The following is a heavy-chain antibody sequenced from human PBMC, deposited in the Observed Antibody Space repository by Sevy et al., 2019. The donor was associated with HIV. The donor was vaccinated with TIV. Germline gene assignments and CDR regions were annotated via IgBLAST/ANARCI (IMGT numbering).Heavy chain of an antibody. CDR1: GFTFSNYW. J-gene: IGHJ4*02. D-gene: IGHD5-18*01. V-gene: IGHV3-74*01. CDR2: IKTDGSSR. Sequence: GGSLRLSCAASGFTFSNYWMHWVRQAPGKGLVWVSRIKTDGSSRDSADSVKGRFTISRDNAKHSLYLQMNSLRAEDTAVYYCVREGLGGFSYSLDCWGQGTLVTVSS. CDR3: VREGLGGFSYSLDC.